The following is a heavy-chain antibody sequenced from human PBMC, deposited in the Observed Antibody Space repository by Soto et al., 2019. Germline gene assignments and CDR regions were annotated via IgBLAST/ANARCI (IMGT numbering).Heavy chain of an antibody. J-gene: IGHJ5*01. V-gene: IGHV1-2*04. CDR2: INTNTGDT. CDR1: GYTFSGYH. D-gene: IGHD1-26*01. Sequence: QVQLVQSGAEVKKPGASVKVSCMASGYTFSGYHIHWVRQAPGQGLEWMGWINTNTGDTNYAQNFRGWVTMTRDTSINTAYVEMSRLTSDDTAVYYCARWVGASNWFDPWGQGTLVTVSS. CDR3: ARWVGASNWFDP.